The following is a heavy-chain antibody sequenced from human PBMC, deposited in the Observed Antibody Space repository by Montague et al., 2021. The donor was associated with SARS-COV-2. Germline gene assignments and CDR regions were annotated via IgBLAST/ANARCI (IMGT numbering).Heavy chain of an antibody. CDR2: INHRGYI. V-gene: IGHV4-34*01. J-gene: IGHJ4*02. D-gene: IGHD3-22*01. CDR3: ASAPRNSFGYCAY. Sequence: SETLSLTCAVYGGSFSNFFWSWIRQPPGKGLEWIGEINHRGYINYNPSLESRVTISVDTSKNQFSLKVNSVTAADTAVYYCASAPRNSFGYCAYWGQGTLLTVSS. CDR1: GGSFSNFF.